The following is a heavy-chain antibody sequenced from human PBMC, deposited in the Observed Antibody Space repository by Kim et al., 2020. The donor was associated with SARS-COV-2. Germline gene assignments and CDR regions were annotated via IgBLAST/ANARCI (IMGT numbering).Heavy chain of an antibody. CDR3: ARVMGFLEWLPHQYYYYGMDV. J-gene: IGHJ6*02. CDR2: IYYSGST. V-gene: IGHV4-59*01. Sequence: SETLSLTCTVSGGSISSYYWSWIRQPPGKGLEWIGYIYYSGSTNYNPSLKSRVTISVDTSKNQFSLKLSSVTAADTAVYYCARVMGFLEWLPHQYYYYGMDVWGQGTTVTVSS. D-gene: IGHD3-3*01. CDR1: GGSISSYY.